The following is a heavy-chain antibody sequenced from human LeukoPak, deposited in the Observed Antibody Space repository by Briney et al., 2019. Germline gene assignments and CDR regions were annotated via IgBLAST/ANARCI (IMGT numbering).Heavy chain of an antibody. CDR3: AGAFSSSWPIDY. V-gene: IGHV4-34*01. CDR1: GGSFSGYY. CDR2: INHSGST. Sequence: PSETLSLTCAVYGGSFSGYYWSWIRQPPGKGLEWIGEINHSGSTNYNPSLKSRVTISVDTSKNQFSLKLSSVTAADTAVYYCAGAFSSSWPIDYWGQGTLVTVSS. J-gene: IGHJ4*02. D-gene: IGHD6-13*01.